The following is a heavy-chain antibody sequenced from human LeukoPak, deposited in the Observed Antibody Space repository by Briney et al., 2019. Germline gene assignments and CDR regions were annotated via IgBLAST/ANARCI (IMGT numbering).Heavy chain of an antibody. J-gene: IGHJ6*02. CDR1: GFTFSSYA. V-gene: IGHV3-23*01. CDR2: ISGSGGST. D-gene: IGHD1-1*01. Sequence: HPGGSLRLSCAASGFTFSSYAMSWGRQAPGKGLEWVSAISGSGGSTYYADSVKGRFTISRDNSKNTLYLQMNSLRAEDTAVYYCAKTGTIAPYYYGMDVWGQGTTVTVSS. CDR3: AKTGTIAPYYYGMDV.